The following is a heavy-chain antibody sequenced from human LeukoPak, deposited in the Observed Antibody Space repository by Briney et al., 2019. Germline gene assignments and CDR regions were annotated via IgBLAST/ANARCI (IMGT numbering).Heavy chain of an antibody. CDR1: GLTFDDYA. V-gene: IGHV3-9*01. Sequence: PGGSLRLSCAASGLTFDDYAMHWVRQAPGKGLEWVSGISWNRGNIGYADSVKGRFTISRDNAKNSLYLQMNSLRVEDTALYYCVKGYCSSTSCYVDYWGQGTLVTVSS. CDR2: ISWNRGNI. D-gene: IGHD2-2*01. J-gene: IGHJ4*02. CDR3: VKGYCSSTSCYVDY.